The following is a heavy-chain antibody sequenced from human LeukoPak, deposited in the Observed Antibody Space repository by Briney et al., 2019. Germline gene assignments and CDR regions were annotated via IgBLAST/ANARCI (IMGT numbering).Heavy chain of an antibody. CDR2: IYYSGST. D-gene: IGHD4-11*01. J-gene: IGHJ5*02. Sequence: PSETLSLTCTVSGGSISSSSYYWGWIRQPPGKGLEWIGSIYYSGSTYYNPSLKSRVTISVYTSKNQFSLKLSSVTAADTAVYYCARLRLQLGWFDPWGQGTLVTVSS. V-gene: IGHV4-39*01. CDR3: ARLRLQLGWFDP. CDR1: GGSISSSSYY.